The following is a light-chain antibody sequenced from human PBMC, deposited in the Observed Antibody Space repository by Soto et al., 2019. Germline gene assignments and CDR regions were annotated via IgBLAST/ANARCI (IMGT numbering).Light chain of an antibody. CDR1: QSVTNK. CDR3: HQYNTWPRT. V-gene: IGKV3-15*01. CDR2: DAS. J-gene: IGKJ1*01. Sequence: EMLMTQSPATLSVSPGERVILSCWASQSVTNKLAWYQQRPGQPPRLLLYDASTRATSVPATFSGSGSGTEFTLTISSLQSEDIGVYYCHQYNTWPRTFGQGTKVDIK.